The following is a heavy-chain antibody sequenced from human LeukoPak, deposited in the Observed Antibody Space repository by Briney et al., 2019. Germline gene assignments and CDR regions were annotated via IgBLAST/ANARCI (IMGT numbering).Heavy chain of an antibody. Sequence: QTGGSLRLSCAASEFTLSTHGLSWVGQAPGKRLEGVSPVTSRRGTHYTDSVQGRFITSRDNSENTFVLEMNSLRAEDTAVYYCATTRPYGTTWAGAFEDWGQGTPVTVSS. CDR3: ATTRPYGTTWAGAFED. CDR1: EFTLSTHG. CDR2: VTSRRGT. D-gene: IGHD6-19*01. V-gene: IGHV3-23*01. J-gene: IGHJ4*01.